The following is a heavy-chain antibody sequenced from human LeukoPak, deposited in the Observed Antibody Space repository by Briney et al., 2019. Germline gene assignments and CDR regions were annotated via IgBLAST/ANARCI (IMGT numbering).Heavy chain of an antibody. CDR2: IYHGGST. Sequence: PSQTLSLTCTVSGYSISSGYYWGWIRQPPGKGLEGIGNIYHGGSTYYNPSLKSRVTISVDTSKNQFSLKVRSVTAADTAVYYCARAAAKLSYMDVWGKGTTVTVSS. D-gene: IGHD6-25*01. CDR1: GYSISSGYY. V-gene: IGHV4-38-2*02. J-gene: IGHJ6*03. CDR3: ARAAAKLSYMDV.